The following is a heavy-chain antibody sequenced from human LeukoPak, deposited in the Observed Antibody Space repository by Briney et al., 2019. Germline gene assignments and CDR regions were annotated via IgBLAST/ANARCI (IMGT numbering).Heavy chain of an antibody. CDR2: IYTSGST. CDR3: ARERVGATIY. V-gene: IGHV4-4*07. J-gene: IGHJ4*02. D-gene: IGHD1-26*01. CDR1: GGSFSGYY. Sequence: SETLSLTCAVYGGSFSGYYWSWIRQPAGKGLEWIGRIYTSGSTNYNPSLKSRVTMSVDTSKNQFSLKLSSVTAADTAVYYCARERVGATIYWGQGTLVTVSS.